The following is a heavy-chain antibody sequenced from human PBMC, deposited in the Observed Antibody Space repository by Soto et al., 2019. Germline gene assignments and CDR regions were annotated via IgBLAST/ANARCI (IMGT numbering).Heavy chain of an antibody. Sequence: QVQLQQWGAGLLKPSETLSLTCAVYGGFVSSGSYYWSWIRQPPGKGLEWIGEMSHSGGTHFNPSPKSRVTISVVTSKNQFSLKMSPVTAADTALYYCARVERGTATTVVDAFDIWGPGTMVTVSS. V-gene: IGHV4-34*01. CDR1: GGFVSSGSYY. D-gene: IGHD1-1*01. CDR2: MSHSGGT. J-gene: IGHJ3*02. CDR3: ARVERGTATTVVDAFDI.